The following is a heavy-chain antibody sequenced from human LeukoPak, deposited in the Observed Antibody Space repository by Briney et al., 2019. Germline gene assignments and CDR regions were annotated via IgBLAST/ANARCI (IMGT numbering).Heavy chain of an antibody. V-gene: IGHV4-59*01. CDR3: ARGNIAVTGPGVFYYYGMDV. D-gene: IGHD6-19*01. J-gene: IGHJ6*02. CDR1: RGSIISYY. Sequence: PSETLSLTCTVSRGSIISYYWSWIRQSPGKGLEWIGYVFHTGSTNYNPSLRSRVTMSVDTSRSQFSLEVRSVTAADTGAYFCARGNIAVTGPGVFYYYGMDVWGQGTTVTVSS. CDR2: VFHTGST.